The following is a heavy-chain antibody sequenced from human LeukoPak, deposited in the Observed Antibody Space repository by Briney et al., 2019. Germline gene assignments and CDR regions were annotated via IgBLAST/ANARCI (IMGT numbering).Heavy chain of an antibody. CDR3: ARAKPKNMVRGLIMRRESRYYFDY. CDR1: GFTFSSYW. D-gene: IGHD3-10*01. V-gene: IGHV3-7*01. CDR2: IKEDGSER. Sequence: PGGSLRLSCAASGFTFSSYWMSWVRQAPGKGLQWVANIKEDGSERFYVDSVKGRFTVSRDNARNSLYLQMNSLGAEDTAVYYCARAKPKNMVRGLIMRRESRYYFDYWGQGTLVTVSS. J-gene: IGHJ4*02.